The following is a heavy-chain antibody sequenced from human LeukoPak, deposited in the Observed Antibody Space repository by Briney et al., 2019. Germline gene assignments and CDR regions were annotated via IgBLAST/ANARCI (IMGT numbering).Heavy chain of an antibody. CDR2: IYYSVST. CDR1: GGSISSHY. J-gene: IGHJ6*02. D-gene: IGHD3-10*01. V-gene: IGHV4-59*11. CDR3: ARGPRRSGSYYSNYYYGMDV. Sequence: SETLSLTCTVSGGSISSHYWSWIRQPPGKGLEWIGYIYYSVSTNYNPSLKSRVTISVDTSKNQFSLKLSSVTAADTAVYYCARGPRRSGSYYSNYYYGMDVWGQGTTVTVSS.